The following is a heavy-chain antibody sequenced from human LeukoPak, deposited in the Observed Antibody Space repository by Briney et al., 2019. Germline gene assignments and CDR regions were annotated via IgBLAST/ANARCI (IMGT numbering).Heavy chain of an antibody. CDR1: GFTFSGYW. CDR3: ARQRNWFDP. CDR2: IKQDGSEK. V-gene: IGHV3-7*01. Sequence: PGGSLRLSCAASGFTFSGYWMSWVRQAPGKGLEWVANIKQDGSEKYYVDSVKGRFTISRDNAKNSLYLQMNSLRAEDTAVYYCARQRNWFDPWGQGTLVTVSS. J-gene: IGHJ5*02.